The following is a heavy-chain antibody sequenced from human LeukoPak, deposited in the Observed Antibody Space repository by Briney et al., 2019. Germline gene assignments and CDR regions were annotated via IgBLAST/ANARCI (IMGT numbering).Heavy chain of an antibody. D-gene: IGHD6-13*01. CDR1: GFTFSSYD. J-gene: IGHJ5*02. V-gene: IGHV3-23*01. Sequence: GGSLRLSCAASGFTFSSYDMSWVRQAPGKGLEWVSAISGSGGSTYYADSVKGRFTISRDNSKNTLYLQMNSLRAEDTAVYYCAKDSSSSWYANWFDPWGQGTLVTVSS. CDR3: AKDSSSSWYANWFDP. CDR2: ISGSGGST.